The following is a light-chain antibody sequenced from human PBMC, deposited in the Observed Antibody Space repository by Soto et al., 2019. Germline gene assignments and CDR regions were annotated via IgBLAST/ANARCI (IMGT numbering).Light chain of an antibody. CDR1: QDINTY. V-gene: IGKV1-9*01. J-gene: IGKJ5*01. CDR2: AAS. CDR3: QQRKSDPIP. Sequence: DIQLTQSPSFLSASVGDRVTITCRASQDINTYLAWYQQKPGKAPKLLIFAASTLQNGVPARFSGSGSGTEFTVTITSLQPEDFATYCCQQRKSDPIPFGQGTRLQIK.